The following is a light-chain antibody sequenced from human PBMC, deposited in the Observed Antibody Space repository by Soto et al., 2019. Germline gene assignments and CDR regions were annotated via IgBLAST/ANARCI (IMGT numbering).Light chain of an antibody. CDR2: SGS. CDR1: QGLSSW. J-gene: IGKJ5*01. Sequence: DIQMTQSPSSVSASVGDRVTITCRASQGLSSWLAWYQQKPGKAPKLLIYSGSSLQSGVSSRFSGSGGGTDFTLTISSLQPEDFATYYCQQANSLPITFGQGTRVEIK. V-gene: IGKV1D-12*01. CDR3: QQANSLPIT.